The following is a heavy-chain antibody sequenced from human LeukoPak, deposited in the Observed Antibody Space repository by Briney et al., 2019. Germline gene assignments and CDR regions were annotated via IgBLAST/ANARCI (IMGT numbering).Heavy chain of an antibody. D-gene: IGHD2-21*01. CDR2: IYTTGRT. J-gene: IGHJ5*01. Sequence: PSQTLSLTCTVSGGSINSGSFFWTWIRQAAGQPAGKGLEWIGRIYTTGRTTYNPSLESRVTISADMSKNQFSLQLTSVTAADTAVYYCARAYYWVDSWGQGVLVSVSS. CDR3: ARAYYWVDS. CDR1: GGSINSGSFF. V-gene: IGHV4-61*02.